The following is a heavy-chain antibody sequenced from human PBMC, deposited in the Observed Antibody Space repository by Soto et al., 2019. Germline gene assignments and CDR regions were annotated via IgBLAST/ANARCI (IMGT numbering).Heavy chain of an antibody. J-gene: IGHJ5*01. Sequence: QVQLQQSGPGLVKPSQTLSLTCAISGESVSTNSATWDWIRQSPSRGLEWLGRTYYRSKWYHDYAVSVKGRXTXNXXTSNNQLSLQLNSVTPDDTAVYYCARLIGDSGLDSWGQGTLVTVSS. D-gene: IGHD2-8*01. CDR1: GESVSTNSAT. V-gene: IGHV6-1*01. CDR3: ARLIGDSGLDS. CDR2: TYYRSKWYH.